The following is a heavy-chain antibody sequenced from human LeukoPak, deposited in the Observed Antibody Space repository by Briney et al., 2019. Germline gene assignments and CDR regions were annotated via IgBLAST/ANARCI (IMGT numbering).Heavy chain of an antibody. CDR3: ARDLAYGNCDY. CDR1: GYSISSGYY. Sequence: SETLSLTCTVSGYSISSGYYWGWIRQPPGKGLEWIGSISHSGSTYYNPSLKSRVTISGDTSKNQSSLKLNSVTAADTAVYYCARDLAYGNCDYWGQGTLVTVSS. V-gene: IGHV4-38-2*02. CDR2: ISHSGST. J-gene: IGHJ4*02. D-gene: IGHD3-10*01.